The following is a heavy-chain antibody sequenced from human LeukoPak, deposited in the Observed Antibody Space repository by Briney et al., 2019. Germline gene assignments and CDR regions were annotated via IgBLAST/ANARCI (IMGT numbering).Heavy chain of an antibody. CDR3: TRRGSGYSSSWYGY. Sequence: GGSLRLSCTASGFTSGDYAMSWFRQAPGKGLEWVGFIRSKAYGGTTEYAASVKGRFTISRDDSKSIAYLQMNSLKTEDTAVYYCTRRGSGYSSSWYGYWGQGTLVTVSS. CDR1: GFTSGDYA. CDR2: IRSKAYGGTT. J-gene: IGHJ4*02. D-gene: IGHD6-13*01. V-gene: IGHV3-49*03.